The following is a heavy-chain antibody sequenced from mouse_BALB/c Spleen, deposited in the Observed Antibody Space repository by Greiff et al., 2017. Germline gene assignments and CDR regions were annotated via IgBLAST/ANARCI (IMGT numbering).Heavy chain of an antibody. D-gene: IGHD2-14*01. V-gene: IGHV1S81*02. CDR2: INPSNGGT. CDR1: GYTFTSYY. J-gene: IGHJ4*01. Sequence: QVQLKQPGAELVKPGASVKLSCKASGYTFTSYYMYWVKQRPGQGLEWIGGINPSNGGTNFNEKFKSKATLTVDKSSSTAYMQLSSLTSEDSAVYYCTRAGNYRYDEAMDYWGQGTSVTVSS. CDR3: TRAGNYRYDEAMDY.